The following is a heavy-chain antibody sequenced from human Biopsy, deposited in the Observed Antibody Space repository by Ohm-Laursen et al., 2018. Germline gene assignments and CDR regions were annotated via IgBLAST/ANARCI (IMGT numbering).Heavy chain of an antibody. V-gene: IGHV3-53*01. D-gene: IGHD6-6*01. J-gene: IGHJ4*02. Sequence: LRLSCAASGFTVSSNYVSWVRQAPGMGLEWVSVIYSGDRPYYRESVRGRFTISRDNSKNTLYLQMNSLRADDTAVYYCARNKPGSSSGSDFDYWGQGTLVTVSS. CDR1: GFTVSSNY. CDR2: IYSGDRP. CDR3: ARNKPGSSSGSDFDY.